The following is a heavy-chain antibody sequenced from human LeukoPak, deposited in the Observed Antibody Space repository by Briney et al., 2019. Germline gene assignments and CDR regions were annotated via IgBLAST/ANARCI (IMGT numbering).Heavy chain of an antibody. J-gene: IGHJ4*02. CDR2: ILPGDSDT. V-gene: IGHV5-51*01. CDR1: GYSFSNYW. D-gene: IGHD3-9*01. Sequence: GESLKISCKGSGYSFSNYWIGWVRQMPGKGLEWVGIILPGDSDTRYSPSFQGQVTMSADKSINTAYLQWSSLKAADTAMYYCARQYYDILTDPNYFDSWGQGNLVTVSS. CDR3: ARQYYDILTDPNYFDS.